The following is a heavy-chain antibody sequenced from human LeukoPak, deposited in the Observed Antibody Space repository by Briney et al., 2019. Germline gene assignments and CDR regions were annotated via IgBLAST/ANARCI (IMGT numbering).Heavy chain of an antibody. CDR1: GRSLSSFY. V-gene: IGHV4-59*01. Sequence: PSETLSLTCTVSGRSLSSFYWSWLRQPPGGGLEWIAYISNTASTNYNPSLKSRVTISVNTSKNQFSLSLSSVTAADTAVYYCARHGKAGSRDYWGQGTLVTVSS. J-gene: IGHJ4*02. D-gene: IGHD4-23*01. CDR2: ISNTAST. CDR3: ARHGKAGSRDY.